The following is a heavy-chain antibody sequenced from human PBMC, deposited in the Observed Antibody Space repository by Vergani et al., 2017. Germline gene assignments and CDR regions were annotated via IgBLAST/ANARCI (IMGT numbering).Heavy chain of an antibody. CDR1: GFTFDDYA. D-gene: IGHD6-6*01. CDR2: ISWNSGSI. CDR3: AKDPPGIAARPPYYYGMDV. Sequence: EVQLVESGGGLVQPGRSLRLSCAASGFTFDDYAMHWVRQAPGKGLEWVSGISWNSGSIGYADSVKGRFTISRDNAKNSLYLQMNSLRAEDTALYYCAKDPPGIAARPPYYYGMDVWGQGTTVTVSS. J-gene: IGHJ6*02. V-gene: IGHV3-9*01.